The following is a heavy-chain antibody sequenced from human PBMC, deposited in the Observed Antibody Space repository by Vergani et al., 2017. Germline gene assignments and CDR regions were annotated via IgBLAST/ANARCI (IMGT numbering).Heavy chain of an antibody. CDR3: ATKSCGTPGCQIGYFRE. V-gene: IGHV3-30*03. J-gene: IGHJ1*01. CDR1: GFTSSYYG. D-gene: IGHD1-1*01. Sequence: VQPVESGGGLVQPGRSLRLSCAVSGFTSSYYGMHWVRQAPGKGLEWVAVISYDGTQKYYADSVKGRFTISRDNSKSTLYLQMNSLRTEDTAVYYCATKSCGTPGCQIGYFREWGQGTLVTVSS. CDR2: ISYDGTQK.